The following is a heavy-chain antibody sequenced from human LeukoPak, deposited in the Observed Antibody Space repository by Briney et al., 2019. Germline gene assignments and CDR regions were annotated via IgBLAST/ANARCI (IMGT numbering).Heavy chain of an antibody. V-gene: IGHV5-51*01. CDR2: IYPGDSDT. CDR3: ARQTRDGSGSRGYSFDF. Sequence: GESLKISCKGSGYIFTHNWVGWVRQMPGKGLEWMGIIYPGDSDTRYSPSFEGQVTISVDKSISTAYLQWSSLKASDTAMYYCARQTRDGSGSRGYSFDFWGQGTLVTVSS. J-gene: IGHJ4*02. CDR1: GYIFTHNW. D-gene: IGHD3-10*01.